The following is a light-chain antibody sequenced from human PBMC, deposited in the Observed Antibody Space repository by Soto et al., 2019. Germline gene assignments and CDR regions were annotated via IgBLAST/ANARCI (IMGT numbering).Light chain of an antibody. CDR3: QQYRASPPSWT. V-gene: IGKV3-20*01. CDR1: QSVTSVS. J-gene: IGKJ1*01. CDR2: GAF. Sequence: EIVLTQSPGTLSLSPGERATLSCRSSQSVTSVSLAWYLQKPGQAPRLLIYGAFNRATGIPDRLSGNGSGADVTLTGSILEPEDYGLYYCQQYRASPPSWTFGQGTKVEIK.